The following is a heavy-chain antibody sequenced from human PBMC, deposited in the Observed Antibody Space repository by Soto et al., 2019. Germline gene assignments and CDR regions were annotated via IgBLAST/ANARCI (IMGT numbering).Heavy chain of an antibody. V-gene: IGHV4-59*08. D-gene: IGHD3-3*01. Sequence: QVQLQESGPGLVKPSETLSLTCSVSGGSIGSYYWSWIRQPPGKGLEWIGYVYYSGSTNYNPSLRSRVTVTVDTTKNQLSLRLSSVTAADTSVYYCARMGWRQFAYGSQGTLVTVCS. CDR3: ARMGWRQFAY. J-gene: IGHJ4*02. CDR1: GGSIGSYY. CDR2: VYYSGST.